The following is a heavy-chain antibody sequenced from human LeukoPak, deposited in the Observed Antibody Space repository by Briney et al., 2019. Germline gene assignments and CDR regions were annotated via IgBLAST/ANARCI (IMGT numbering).Heavy chain of an antibody. J-gene: IGHJ6*02. CDR1: GGTXSSYA. CDR3: AHGSLDIVVVPAAMFRAPYGMDV. Sequence: SVKDSCKASGGTXSSYAISGVRQAPGQGLEWMGVDNCIFGTAHYAQKFQGRVTITADESTSTAYMELSSLRSEDTAVYYCAHGSLDIVVVPAAMFRAPYGMDVWGQGTTVTVSS. D-gene: IGHD2-2*01. V-gene: IGHV1-69*01. CDR2: DNCIFGTA.